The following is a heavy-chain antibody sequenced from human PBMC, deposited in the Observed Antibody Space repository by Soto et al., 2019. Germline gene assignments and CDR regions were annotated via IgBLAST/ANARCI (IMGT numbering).Heavy chain of an antibody. Sequence: SETLSLTCAVSGVSTSGFYWSWIRQPPGKGLEYIGYIYDSGSTYYNPSLKSRVTVSLDSSKTQFSLKLTSVTAADTAIYYCARGHLGLENWVLGTLVTVSP. V-gene: IGHV4-59*01. CDR1: GVSTSGFY. CDR3: ARGHLGLEN. D-gene: IGHD3-3*01. CDR2: IYDSGST. J-gene: IGHJ1*01.